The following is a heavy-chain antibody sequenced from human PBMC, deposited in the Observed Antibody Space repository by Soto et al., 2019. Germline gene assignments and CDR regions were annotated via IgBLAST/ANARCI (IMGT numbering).Heavy chain of an antibody. CDR1: GGSISSSSYY. CDR2: IYYSGST. Sequence: PSETLSLTCTVSGGSISSSSYYWGWIRQPPGKGLEWIGSIYYSGSTYYNPSLKSRVTISVDTSASTAYMELSSLRSEDTAVYYCARDSFSPPDDWYYYMDVWGKGTTVTVSS. V-gene: IGHV4-39*02. CDR3: ARDSFSPPDDWYYYMDV. J-gene: IGHJ6*03. D-gene: IGHD2-21*01.